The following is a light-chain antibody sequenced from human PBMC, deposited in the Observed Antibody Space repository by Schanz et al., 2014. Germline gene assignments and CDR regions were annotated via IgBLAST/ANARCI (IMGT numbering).Light chain of an antibody. CDR1: SSDVGGYNY. J-gene: IGLJ1*01. V-gene: IGLV2-14*01. CDR2: DVS. Sequence: QSALTQPASVSGSPGQSITISCTGTSSDVGGYNYVSWYQQHPGKAPKVMIYDVSNRPSGVSNRFSGSKSGNTASLTISGLQAEDEADYYCAAWDDSLSTFFVFGTGTKLTVL. CDR3: AAWDDSLSTFFV.